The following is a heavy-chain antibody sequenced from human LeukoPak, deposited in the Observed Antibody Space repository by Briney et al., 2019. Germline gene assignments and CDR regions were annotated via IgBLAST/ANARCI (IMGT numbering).Heavy chain of an antibody. V-gene: IGHV3-7*05. D-gene: IGHD4-17*01. CDR3: VRDGFVWASGIDYGWFDY. J-gene: IGHJ4*02. CDR1: GFAFSNYG. Sequence: PGGSLRLSCAASGFAFSNYGMNWVRNAAGKGLEWVANIKHDGSQKYYVDSVKGRFTISRDNAKNSLYLQLNSLRAEDTAVYYCVRDGFVWASGIDYGWFDYWGRGTLVTVSS. CDR2: IKHDGSQK.